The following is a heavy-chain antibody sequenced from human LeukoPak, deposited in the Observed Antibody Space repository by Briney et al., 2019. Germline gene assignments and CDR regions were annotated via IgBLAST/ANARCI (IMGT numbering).Heavy chain of an antibody. V-gene: IGHV1-2*02. CDR3: ARPYYYDSSGYYAPFDY. J-gene: IGHJ4*02. CDR2: INPNSGGT. Sequence: ASVKVSCKASGYTFIGYFMHWVRQAPGQGLEWMGWINPNSGGTNYAQKFQGRVTMTRDTSISTAYMELSRLRSDDTAVYYCARPYYYDSSGYYAPFDYWGQGTLVTVSS. CDR1: GYTFIGYF. D-gene: IGHD3-22*01.